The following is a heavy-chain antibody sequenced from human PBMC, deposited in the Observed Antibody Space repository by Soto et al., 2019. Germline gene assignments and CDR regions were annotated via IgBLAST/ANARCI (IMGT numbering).Heavy chain of an antibody. V-gene: IGHV3-21*04. Sequence: PGGSLRLSCAASGFTFSSYSMNWVRQAPGKGLEWVSSISSSSSYIYYADSVKGRFTISRDNAKNSLYLQMNNLRAEDTAVYYCADGGEWSFNFVYWGPGXLVTVYS. CDR2: ISSSSSYI. J-gene: IGHJ4*02. CDR1: GFTFSSYS. CDR3: ADGGEWSFNFVY. D-gene: IGHD3-3*01.